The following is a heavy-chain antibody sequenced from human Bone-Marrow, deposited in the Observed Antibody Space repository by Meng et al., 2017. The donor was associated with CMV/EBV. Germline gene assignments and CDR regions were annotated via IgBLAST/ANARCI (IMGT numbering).Heavy chain of an antibody. V-gene: IGHV1-69*05. D-gene: IGHD3-3*01. J-gene: IGHJ6*02. CDR1: GGTFSSYA. CDR3: ARMYGSGPVHYDYYYHGMDV. CDR2: IIPIFGTA. Sequence: SVKVSCKASGGTFSSYAISWVRQAPGQGLEWMGGIIPIFGTANYAQKFQGRVTRTRDTSTSTVYMELSSLRSEDTAVYYCARMYGSGPVHYDYYYHGMDVWGQGTTVTVSS.